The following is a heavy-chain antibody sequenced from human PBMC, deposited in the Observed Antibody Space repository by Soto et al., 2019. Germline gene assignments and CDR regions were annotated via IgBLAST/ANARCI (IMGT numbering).Heavy chain of an antibody. CDR1: GFTFDDYA. J-gene: IGHJ2*01. D-gene: IGHD2-15*01. Sequence: EVQLVESGGGLVQPGRSLRLSCAASGFTFDDYAMHWVRQAPGKGLEWVSGISWNSGSIGYADSVKGRFTISRDNAKNSLYLQMNSLRAEDTAVYYCAKDKTGYCSGGSCYSFNWYFDLWGRGTLVTVSS. CDR2: ISWNSGSI. CDR3: AKDKTGYCSGGSCYSFNWYFDL. V-gene: IGHV3-9*01.